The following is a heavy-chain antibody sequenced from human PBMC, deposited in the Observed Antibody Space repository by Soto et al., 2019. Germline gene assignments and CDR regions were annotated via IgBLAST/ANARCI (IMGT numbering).Heavy chain of an antibody. CDR2: INHSGST. J-gene: IGHJ6*02. V-gene: IGHV4-34*01. D-gene: IGHD2-21*02. Sequence: SETLSLTCAVYGGSFSGYYCSWRRQPPGKGLEWIGEINHSGSTNYNPSLKSRVTISVDTSKNQFSLKLSSVTAANTAVYYCARGQRYCGGDCYWRYYYGMDVWGQGTTVTVSS. CDR1: GGSFSGYY. CDR3: ARGQRYCGGDCYWRYYYGMDV.